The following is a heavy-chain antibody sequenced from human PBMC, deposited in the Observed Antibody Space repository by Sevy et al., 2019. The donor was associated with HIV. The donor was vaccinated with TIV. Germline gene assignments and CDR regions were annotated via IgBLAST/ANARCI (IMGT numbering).Heavy chain of an antibody. CDR3: AKEWTLLSDWYGELDY. CDR1: GFTFSNYA. J-gene: IGHJ4*02. CDR2: IRISGGNT. Sequence: GGCLRLSCAASGFTFSNYAMSWVRQAPGKGLEWVSSIRISGGNTYYADSVKGRFTISRDNSKNTLYLQMNGLRAEDTTVYYCAKEWTLLSDWYGELDYWGQGSQVTVSS. D-gene: IGHD6-19*01. V-gene: IGHV3-23*01.